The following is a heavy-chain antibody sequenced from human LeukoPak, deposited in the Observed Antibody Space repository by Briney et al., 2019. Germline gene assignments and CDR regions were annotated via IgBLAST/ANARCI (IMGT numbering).Heavy chain of an antibody. CDR1: GFTVSSNY. CDR2: IYSGGST. J-gene: IGHJ4*02. CDR3: ATGRDSSGHYYFHY. V-gene: IGHV3-66*01. Sequence: PGGSLRLSCAASGFTVSSNYMSWVRQAPGKGLEWVSVIYSGGSTYYADSVKGRFTISRDNSKNTLYPQMNSLRAEDTAVYYCATGRDSSGHYYFHYWGQGTLVTVSS. D-gene: IGHD3-22*01.